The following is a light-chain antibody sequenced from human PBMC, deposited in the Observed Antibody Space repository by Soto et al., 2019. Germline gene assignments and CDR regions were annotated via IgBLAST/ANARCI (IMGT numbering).Light chain of an antibody. V-gene: IGKV3D-20*02. CDR3: QQRSSWPLT. CDR1: QSVSSSY. CDR2: GAS. J-gene: IGKJ4*01. Sequence: EIVLTQSPGTLSLSPGERATLSCRASQSVSSSYLAWYQQKPGQAPRLLISGASNRATGIPERFSGSGSGTDFTLTISSLEPEDFAVYYCQQRSSWPLTFGGGTKVDIK.